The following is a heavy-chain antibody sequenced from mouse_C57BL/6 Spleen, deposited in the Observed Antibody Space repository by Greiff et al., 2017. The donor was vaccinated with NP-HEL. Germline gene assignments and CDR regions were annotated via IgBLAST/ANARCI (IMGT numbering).Heavy chain of an antibody. V-gene: IGHV1-50*01. CDR1: GYTFTSYW. CDR3: ARRGGFLYYFDY. CDR2: IDPSDSYT. D-gene: IGHD3-2*02. J-gene: IGHJ2*01. Sequence: QVQLKQSGAELVKPGASVKLSCKASGYTFTSYWMQWVKQRPGQGLEWIGEIDPSDSYTNYNQKFKGKATLTVDTSSSTAYMQLSSLTSEDSAVYYCARRGGFLYYFDYWGQGTTLTVSS.